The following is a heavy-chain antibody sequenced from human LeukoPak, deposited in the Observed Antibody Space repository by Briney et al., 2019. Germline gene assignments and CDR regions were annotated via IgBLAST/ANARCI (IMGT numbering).Heavy chain of an antibody. CDR2: ISYDGSNR. CDR1: GFTFSSYA. J-gene: IGHJ4*02. CDR3: AKTGVLQLPDY. V-gene: IGHV3-30*04. D-gene: IGHD2/OR15-2a*01. Sequence: GGSLRLSCSASGFTFSSYAMHWVRQAPGKGLEWVAVISYDGSNRYYADSVKGRFTISRDNSKNTLYLQMNSLRAEDTAVYYCAKTGVLQLPDYWGQGTLVTVSS.